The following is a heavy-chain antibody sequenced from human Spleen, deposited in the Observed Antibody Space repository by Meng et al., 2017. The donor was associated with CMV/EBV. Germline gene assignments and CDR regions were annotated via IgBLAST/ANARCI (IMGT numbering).Heavy chain of an antibody. Sequence: SLKIACADSGFNFDDYAMHWVLQATGKGLEWVSGICWNSGSIGYADSVKGRFTISIDNAKNSLYLQMNSLRVEDTGMYYCARGFYSGSWYGGYYFYGMYVLGRGAMVTVSS. D-gene: IGHD6-13*01. V-gene: IGHV3-9*01. CDR1: GFNFDDYA. CDR3: ARGFYSGSWYGGYYFYGMYV. CDR2: ICWNSGSI. J-gene: IGHJ6*02.